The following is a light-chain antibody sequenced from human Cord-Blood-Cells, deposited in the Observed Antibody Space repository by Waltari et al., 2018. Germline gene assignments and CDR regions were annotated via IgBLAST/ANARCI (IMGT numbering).Light chain of an antibody. CDR2: EGS. CDR1: SSDVGFNNL. J-gene: IGLJ3*02. Sequence: QSALPQPASVSVSPGQSLTISCTGTSSDVGFNNLFAWYQQHPGKSPKLMIYEGSKLPSGVSNRFSGSKSGNTASLTIAELQAEDEADYYCCSYAGSSTWVFGGGTKLTVL. V-gene: IGLV2-23*01. CDR3: CSYAGSSTWV.